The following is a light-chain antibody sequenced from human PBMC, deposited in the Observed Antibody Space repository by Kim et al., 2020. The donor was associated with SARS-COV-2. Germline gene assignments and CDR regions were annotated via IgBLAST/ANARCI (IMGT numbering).Light chain of an antibody. Sequence: ALGQTVRITCQGDSLRNYYASWYQQKPRQAPVVVIYGRNDRPSGIPDRFSGSNSGNTASLTITGGQAEDEANYYCNSRDSSGNHLVFGGGTQLTVL. CDR1: SLRNYY. CDR3: NSRDSSGNHLV. CDR2: GRN. J-gene: IGLJ3*02. V-gene: IGLV3-19*01.